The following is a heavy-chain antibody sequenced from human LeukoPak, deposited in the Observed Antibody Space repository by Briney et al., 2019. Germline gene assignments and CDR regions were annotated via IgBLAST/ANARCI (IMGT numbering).Heavy chain of an antibody. Sequence: GGSLRLSCAASGFTFSSYWMSWVRQAPGKGLEWVANIKQDGSEKYYVDSVKGRFTISRDNAKNSLYLQMNSLRAEDTAVYYCARVDLYGSGSYYNVDYYYGMDVWGQGTTVTVSS. D-gene: IGHD3-10*01. CDR1: GFTFSSYW. V-gene: IGHV3-7*01. CDR2: IKQDGSEK. J-gene: IGHJ6*02. CDR3: ARVDLYGSGSYYNVDYYYGMDV.